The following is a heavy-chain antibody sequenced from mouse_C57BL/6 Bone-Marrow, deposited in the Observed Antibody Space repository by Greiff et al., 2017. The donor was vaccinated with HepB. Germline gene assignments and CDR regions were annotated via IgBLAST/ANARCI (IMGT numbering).Heavy chain of an antibody. CDR3: AREARNGDGYFDV. J-gene: IGHJ1*03. CDR2: SRNKANDYTT. V-gene: IGHV7-1*01. Sequence: EVKVVESGGGLVQSGRSLRLSCATSGFTFSDFYMEWVRQAPGKGLEWIAASRNKANDYTTEYSASVKGRFIVSRDTSQSILYLQMNALRAEDTAIYYCAREARNGDGYFDVWGTGTTVTVSS. CDR1: GFTFSDFY. D-gene: IGHD4-1*01.